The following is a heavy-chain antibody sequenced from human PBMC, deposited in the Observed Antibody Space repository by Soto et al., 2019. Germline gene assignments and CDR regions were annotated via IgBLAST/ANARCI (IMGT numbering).Heavy chain of an antibody. CDR1: GFTFRSFE. CDR2: ISSRGSTL. J-gene: IGHJ4*02. CDR3: ARLAGHALDY. Sequence: EVQLVESGGGLVQPGGSLRLSCAASGFTFRSFEMDWVRQAPGKGLEWVSYISSRGSTLSYADSVKGRFTIFRDNAQNSLHLQMNNLRAEDTAVYYCARLAGHALDYWGQGTLVTVSS. V-gene: IGHV3-48*03.